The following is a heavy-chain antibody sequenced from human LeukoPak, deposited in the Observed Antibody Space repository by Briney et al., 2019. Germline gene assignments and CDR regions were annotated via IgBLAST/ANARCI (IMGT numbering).Heavy chain of an antibody. D-gene: IGHD3-22*01. CDR3: AREDGYYYDSSGYYLFGMDV. V-gene: IGHV3-66*01. J-gene: IGHJ6*02. CDR1: GFTFSSYA. Sequence: GGSLRLSCEASGFTFSSYAMTWVRQAPGKGLEWVSVIYSGGSTYYADSVKGRFTISRDNSKNTLYLQMNSLRAEDTAVYYCAREDGYYYDSSGYYLFGMDVWGQGTTVTVSS. CDR2: IYSGGST.